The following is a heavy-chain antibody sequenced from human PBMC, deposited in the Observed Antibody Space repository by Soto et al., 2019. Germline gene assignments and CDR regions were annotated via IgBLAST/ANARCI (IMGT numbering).Heavy chain of an antibody. Sequence: ASVKVSCKASGYTFTSYAMHWVRQAPGQRLEWMGWINAGNGNTKYSQKFQGRVTITRDTSASTAYMELSSLRSEDTAVYYCARRGDPSDKLELPGRWQGGDNWFDPWGQGTLVTVSS. J-gene: IGHJ5*02. CDR1: GYTFTSYA. CDR2: INAGNGNT. V-gene: IGHV1-3*01. D-gene: IGHD1-7*01. CDR3: ARRGDPSDKLELPGRWQGGDNWFDP.